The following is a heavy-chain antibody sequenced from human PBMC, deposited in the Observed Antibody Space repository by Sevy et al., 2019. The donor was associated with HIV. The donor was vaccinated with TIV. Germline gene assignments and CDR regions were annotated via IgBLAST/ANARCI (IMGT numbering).Heavy chain of an antibody. CDR3: AKDSFRVPYYFDY. D-gene: IGHD1-1*01. CDR1: GFTFSSYG. J-gene: IGHJ4*02. Sequence: GGSLRLSCAASGFTFSSYGMHWVRQAPGKGLEWVAVISYDGSNKYYADSLKGRFTISRDNSKNTLYLQMSSLRAEDTAVYYCAKDSFRVPYYFDYWGQGTLVTVSS. CDR2: ISYDGSNK. V-gene: IGHV3-30*18.